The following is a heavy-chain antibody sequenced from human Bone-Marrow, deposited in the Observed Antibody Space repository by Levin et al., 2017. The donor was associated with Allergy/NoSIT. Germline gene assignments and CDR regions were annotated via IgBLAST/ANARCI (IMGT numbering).Heavy chain of an antibody. CDR1: GFTFNTYA. V-gene: IGHV3-23*01. J-gene: IGHJ3*01. CDR3: AKDRNWGSSDSFDV. Sequence: QAGGSLRLSCAASGFTFNTYAMSWVRQAPGKGLEWVSAVIKSGDTTFYADSVKGRFTISRDNSRNTVHLQMRSLTVEDTAIYYCAKDRNWGSSDSFDVWGQGTMVTVSS. CDR2: VIKSGDTT. D-gene: IGHD7-27*01.